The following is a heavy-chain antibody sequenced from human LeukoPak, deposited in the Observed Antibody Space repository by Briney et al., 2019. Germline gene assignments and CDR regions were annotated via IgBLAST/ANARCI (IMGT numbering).Heavy chain of an antibody. CDR2: IGTSRLRT. Sequence: GGSLRLSCAASGFTFSNFAMSWLRQAPGKGLVWVSAIGTSRLRTLYADSVKGRFTVSRDNSRSTMFLQINSLRADDAALYYCVKDATWGGFDYWGQGTLVTVSS. D-gene: IGHD3-16*01. CDR3: VKDATWGGFDY. CDR1: GFTFSNFA. J-gene: IGHJ4*02. V-gene: IGHV3-23*01.